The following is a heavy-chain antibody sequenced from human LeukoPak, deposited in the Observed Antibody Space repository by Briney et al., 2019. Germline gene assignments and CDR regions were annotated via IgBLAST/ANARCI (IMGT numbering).Heavy chain of an antibody. CDR3: AKVKDSMIVVVTIFDY. CDR2: ISYDGSNK. CDR1: GFTFSNYG. J-gene: IGHJ4*02. V-gene: IGHV3-30*18. Sequence: GGSLRLSCAASGFTFSNYGMHWVRQAPGKGLEWVAVISYDGSNKYYADSVKGRFTISRDNSKKTLYLQMNSLRAEDTAVYYCAKVKDSMIVVVTIFDYWGQGTLVTVSS. D-gene: IGHD3-22*01.